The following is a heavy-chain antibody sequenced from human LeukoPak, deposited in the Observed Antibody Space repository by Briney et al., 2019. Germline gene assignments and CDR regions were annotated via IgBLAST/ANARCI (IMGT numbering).Heavy chain of an antibody. Sequence: ASVKVSCKASGYTFTNYTLNWVRQAPGQGLEWMGWINTNTGNPTYAQGFTGRFVFSLDTSVSTAYLQISSLKAEDTAVYYCARSNFVARIDYWGQGTLVTVSS. D-gene: IGHD1-1*01. CDR2: INTNTGNP. J-gene: IGHJ4*02. CDR3: ARSNFVARIDY. V-gene: IGHV7-4-1*02. CDR1: GYTFTNYT.